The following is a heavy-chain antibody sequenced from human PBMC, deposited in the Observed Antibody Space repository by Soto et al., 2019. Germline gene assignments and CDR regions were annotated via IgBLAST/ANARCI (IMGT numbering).Heavy chain of an antibody. CDR3: AKDPEWELPKYYFDY. CDR1: GFTFSNAW. V-gene: IGHV3-15*01. J-gene: IGHJ4*02. Sequence: PGGSLRLSCAASGFTFSNAWMSWVRQAPGKGLEWVGRIKSKTDGGTTDYAAPVKGRFTISRDDSKSTLYLQMNSLKTEDTAVYYCAKDPEWELPKYYFDYWGQGTLVTVSS. D-gene: IGHD1-26*01. CDR2: IKSKTDGGTT.